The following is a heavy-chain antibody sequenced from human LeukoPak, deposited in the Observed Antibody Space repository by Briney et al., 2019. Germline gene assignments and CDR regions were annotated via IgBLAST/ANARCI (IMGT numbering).Heavy chain of an antibody. J-gene: IGHJ4*02. CDR2: ISWNSDSI. CDR3: AKGPIAVAGTWYFDS. V-gene: IGHV3-9*01. CDR1: GFKFDGYD. D-gene: IGHD6-19*01. Sequence: PGGSLRLSCAGSGFKFDGYDMHWVRQAPGKGLEWVSRISWNSDSIGYTDSVEGRFTISRDNTKNSPSLQMNSLRAEDTALYYCAKGPIAVAGTWYFDSWGQGTLVIVSS.